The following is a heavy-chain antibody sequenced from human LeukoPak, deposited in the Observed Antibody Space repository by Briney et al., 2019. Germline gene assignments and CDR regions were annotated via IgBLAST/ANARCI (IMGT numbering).Heavy chain of an antibody. V-gene: IGHV3-7*01. D-gene: IGHD2-2*01. Sequence: GGSLRLSCAASGLTFSSYWMSWVRQAPGKGLEWVANIKHDGSEKYYVDSVKGRFTISRDNAKNSLYLQMNSLRAEDTAVYYCARSHAPYQLLLYSFDYWGQGTLVTVSS. CDR3: ARSHAPYQLLLYSFDY. CDR1: GLTFSSYW. J-gene: IGHJ4*02. CDR2: IKHDGSEK.